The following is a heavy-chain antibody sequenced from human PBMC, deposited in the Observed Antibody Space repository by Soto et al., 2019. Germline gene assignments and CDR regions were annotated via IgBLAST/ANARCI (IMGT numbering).Heavy chain of an antibody. CDR2: IYYSGRT. CDR3: ARDWSLDC. V-gene: IGHV4-31*03. J-gene: IGHJ4*02. Sequence: QVHLQESGPGLVKPSQTLSLTCTVSGGSISSGGYYWSWIRQHPGKGLEWIGYIYYSGRTNYNPSLKGRVTLSVDTAKTQFSLKLSSVTAADTAVYYCARDWSLDCWGQGTLVTVSS. D-gene: IGHD3-3*01. CDR1: GGSISSGGYY.